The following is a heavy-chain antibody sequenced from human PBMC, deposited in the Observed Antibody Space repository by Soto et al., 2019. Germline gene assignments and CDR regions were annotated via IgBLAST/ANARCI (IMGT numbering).Heavy chain of an antibody. J-gene: IGHJ4*01. Sequence: EVQLLESGGHLVQPGGSMRLSCAASGFTLSTYSMTWVRQAPGKGLEWVSSIVASNSRTDYADSVNGRFTISRDNSQNMLFLPINSLRAVDTAVYDCAKARQPECLSSTDYFVQGTAVT. V-gene: IGHV3-23*01. CDR3: AKARQPECLSSTDY. D-gene: IGHD2-2*01. CDR1: GFTLSTYS. CDR2: IVASNSRT.